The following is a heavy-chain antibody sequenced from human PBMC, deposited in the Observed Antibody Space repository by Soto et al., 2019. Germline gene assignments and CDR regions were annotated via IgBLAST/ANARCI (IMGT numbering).Heavy chain of an antibody. J-gene: IGHJ4*02. D-gene: IGHD7-27*01. Sequence: ASVKVSCKPSGYTYTRHWISWVRWAPGRGLEWMGWISAYNGDTKYAQRVQDRASMTTDTSTATAYIELRSLRFDDKAIYFCARTNWQPDNLEGFDFWGQGNRVTVSS. CDR2: ISAYNGDT. CDR3: ARTNWQPDNLEGFDF. CDR1: GYTYTRHW. V-gene: IGHV1-18*04.